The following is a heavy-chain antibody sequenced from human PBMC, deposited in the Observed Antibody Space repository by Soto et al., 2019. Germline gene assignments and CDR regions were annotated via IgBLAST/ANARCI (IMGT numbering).Heavy chain of an antibody. J-gene: IGHJ4*02. Sequence: QVQLVQSGAEVKKPGASVKVSCKASGYTFTSYGISWVRQAPGQGLEWMGWNSAYNGNTKYAQKFQGKIHMTPNPTTRTAYKEPGNLRAGAPAGYCRKRHLGTQIVDYWGQGTLVTVSS. CDR2: NSAYNGNT. V-gene: IGHV1-18*01. CDR3: KRHLGTQIVDY. CDR1: GYTFTSYG. D-gene: IGHD7-27*01.